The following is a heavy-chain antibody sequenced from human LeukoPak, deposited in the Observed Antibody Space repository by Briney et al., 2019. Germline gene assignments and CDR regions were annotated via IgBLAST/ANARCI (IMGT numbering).Heavy chain of an antibody. CDR1: GGSFSGYY. Sequence: SETLSLTCAVHGGSFSGYYWSWIRQPPGKGLEWIGEINHSGSTNYNPSLKSRVTISVDTSKNQFSLKLSSVTAADTAVYYCARSFVVVAATVAFDIWGQGTMVTVSS. D-gene: IGHD2-15*01. V-gene: IGHV4-34*01. CDR2: INHSGST. J-gene: IGHJ3*02. CDR3: ARSFVVVAATVAFDI.